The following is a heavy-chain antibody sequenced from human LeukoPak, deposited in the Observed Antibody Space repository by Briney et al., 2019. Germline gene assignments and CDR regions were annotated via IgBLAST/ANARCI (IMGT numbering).Heavy chain of an antibody. V-gene: IGHV4-34*01. CDR2: INHSGST. J-gene: IGHJ6*04. CDR3: AREGIVVLPAAPLDV. Sequence: SETLSLTCAVYGGSFRGYYWSWIRQPPGEGLEWIGEINHSGSTNYNPSLKSRVTISVDTSKNQFSLKLTSVTAADTAVYYCAREGIVVLPAAPLDVWGKGTTVTVSS. D-gene: IGHD2-2*01. CDR1: GGSFRGYY.